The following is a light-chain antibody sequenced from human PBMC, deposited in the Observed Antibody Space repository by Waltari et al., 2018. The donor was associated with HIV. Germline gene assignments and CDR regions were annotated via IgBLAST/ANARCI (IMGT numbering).Light chain of an antibody. CDR2: SNK. Sequence: QSVLTQPPSASGTPGQRVTISCSGSSSNIGNNAVSWYQQFPGTAPKLLIYSNKQRPSGVPDRFSGSKSGTSASRAISGLQSEDEANYYCETLDDNLNGPVFGGGTKLTVL. V-gene: IGLV1-44*01. CDR3: ETLDDNLNGPV. CDR1: SSNIGNNA. J-gene: IGLJ2*01.